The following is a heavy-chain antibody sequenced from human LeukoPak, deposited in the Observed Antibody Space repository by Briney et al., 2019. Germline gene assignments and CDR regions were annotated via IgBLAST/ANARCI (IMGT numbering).Heavy chain of an antibody. J-gene: IGHJ4*02. CDR1: GFALSTSGVG. CDR3: AHRKRTETA. D-gene: IGHD1-14*01. CDR2: TYCDDGK. Sequence: SGPTLVKPTQTLTLTCTFSGFALSTSGVGVGWMRQPRGKALEWPAPTYCDDGKRYSPSLTSSITITQDTSNIQVLRTLINMTPVETATYYCAHRKRTETAWGQGTLVSVSS. V-gene: IGHV2-5*02.